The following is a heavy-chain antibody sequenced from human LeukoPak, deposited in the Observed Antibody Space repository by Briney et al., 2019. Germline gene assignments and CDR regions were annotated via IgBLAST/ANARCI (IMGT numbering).Heavy chain of an antibody. CDR2: ISAYNGNT. Sequence: ASVKVSCKASGYTFTTFGISWVRQAPGQGLEWMGWISAYNGNTNYEQKLQVRVTMTTDTSTSTAYMELRSLRSDDTAVYYCARRIAGSTGFDYWGQGTLVTVSS. D-gene: IGHD1-26*01. J-gene: IGHJ4*02. CDR3: ARRIAGSTGFDY. CDR1: GYTFTTFG. V-gene: IGHV1-18*01.